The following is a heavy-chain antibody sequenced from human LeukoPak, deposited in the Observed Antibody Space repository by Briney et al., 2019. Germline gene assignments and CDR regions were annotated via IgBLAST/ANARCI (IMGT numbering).Heavy chain of an antibody. V-gene: IGHV6-1*01. J-gene: IGHJ3*01. CDR3: ARGMALDVFDV. CDR2: TYFRAKWFH. Sequence: SQTLSLTCDISGDYVSSNNAVCNWIRQSPSRGLEWLGRTYFRAKWFHDYAFSLRGRITINPDTSKDQFSLYLDSVTPEDTGLYYCARGMALDVFDVWGQGTMVTVSS. CDR1: GDYVSSNNAV. D-gene: IGHD5-24*01.